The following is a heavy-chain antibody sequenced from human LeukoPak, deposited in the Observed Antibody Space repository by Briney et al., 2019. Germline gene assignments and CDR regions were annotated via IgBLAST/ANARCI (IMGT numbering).Heavy chain of an antibody. CDR2: IDSSGTTI. J-gene: IGHJ3*02. D-gene: IGHD6-13*01. Sequence: GGSLRLSCAASGFIFSDFNMNWVRQAPGRGLEWVSHIDSSGTTIYYADSVKGRFTISRDNAKNSLHLQMNSLRGEDTAVYYCTREYSSSLWASDIWGQGTMVTVSS. CDR1: GFIFSDFN. CDR3: TREYSSSLWASDI. V-gene: IGHV3-48*04.